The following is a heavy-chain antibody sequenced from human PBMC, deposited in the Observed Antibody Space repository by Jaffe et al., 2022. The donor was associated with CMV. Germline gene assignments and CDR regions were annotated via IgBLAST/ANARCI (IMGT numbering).Heavy chain of an antibody. CDR3: VTGGEYYYDY. D-gene: IGHD3-10*01. CDR2: ISPNGDTT. J-gene: IGHJ4*02. V-gene: IGHV3-64D*06. CDR1: GSTFKNFA. Sequence: EVQLVESGGGLVQPGGSLRLSCSASGSTFKNFAMHWVRQAPGKGLEFVSSISPNGDTTYYATSVKGRFSISSDKSQNTLYLRMTSLTTEDTALYYCVTGGEYYYDYWGQGTLVTVSS.